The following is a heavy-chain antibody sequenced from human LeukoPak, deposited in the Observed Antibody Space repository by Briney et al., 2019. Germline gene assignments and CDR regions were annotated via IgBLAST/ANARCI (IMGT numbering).Heavy chain of an antibody. CDR1: GFTFSSYW. CDR2: IKQDGSEK. V-gene: IGHV3-7*03. CDR3: AKDFHRLGEFDAFDI. Sequence: AGGSLRLSCAASGFTFSSYWMSWVRQAPGKGLEWVANIKQDGSEKYYADSVKGRFTISRDNAKNSLYLQMNSLRAEDTALYYCAKDFHRLGEFDAFDIWGQGTMVTVSS. D-gene: IGHD3-16*01. J-gene: IGHJ3*02.